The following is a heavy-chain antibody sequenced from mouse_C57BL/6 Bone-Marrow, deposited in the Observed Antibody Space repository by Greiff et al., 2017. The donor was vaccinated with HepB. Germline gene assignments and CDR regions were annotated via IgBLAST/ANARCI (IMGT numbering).Heavy chain of an antibody. CDR2: INPSSGYT. D-gene: IGHD1-1*01. CDR3: AQNYYGSSYWYFDV. J-gene: IGHJ1*03. V-gene: IGHV1-4*01. Sequence: VQLQQSGAELARPGASVKMSCKASGYTFTSYTMHWVKQRPGPGLEWIGYINPSSGYTKYNQKFKDKATLTADKSSSTAYMQLSSLTSEDSAVYYCAQNYYGSSYWYFDVWGTGTTVTVSS. CDR1: GYTFTSYT.